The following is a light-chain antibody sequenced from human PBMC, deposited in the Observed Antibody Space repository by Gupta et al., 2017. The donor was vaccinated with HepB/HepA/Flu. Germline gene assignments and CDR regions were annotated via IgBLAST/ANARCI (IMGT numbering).Light chain of an antibody. V-gene: IGLV2-23*01. CDR1: RSDVGSSNL. CDR2: EPT. Sequence: QFAPPQPAAVSGSPGQSLPLSCTGTRSDVGSSNLVAWYQHHPGKAPKLSIYEPTQRPSGVSRRFSASKSGITASLTISGLQAEDEADYYCCSYVHTNNVVFGGGTKLTVL. CDR3: CSYVHTNNVV. J-gene: IGLJ2*01.